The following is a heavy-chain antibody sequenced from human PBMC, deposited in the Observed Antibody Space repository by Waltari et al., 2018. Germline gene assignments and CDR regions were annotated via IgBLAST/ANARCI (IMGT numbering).Heavy chain of an antibody. Sequence: QVQLVESGGGMVKAGGSLRLSCAASGFTFSDHYMSWIRQAPGKGLEWVSFISSTIRYTNTADSVKGRFTISRDNAKKSVFLQMNNLRAEDTAVYYCARGRDDYNPQPFDFWGQGIPVTVSS. D-gene: IGHD4-4*01. V-gene: IGHV3-11*06. CDR2: ISSTIRYT. CDR1: GFTFSDHY. J-gene: IGHJ4*02. CDR3: ARGRDDYNPQPFDF.